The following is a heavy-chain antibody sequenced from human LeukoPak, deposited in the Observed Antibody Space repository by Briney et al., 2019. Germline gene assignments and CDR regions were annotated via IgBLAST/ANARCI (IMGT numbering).Heavy chain of an antibody. Sequence: ASVKVSCKASGYTFTSYDINWVRQATGQGLEWMGWMNPNSGNTGYAQKFQGRVTMTRNTSISTAYMELRSLRSDDTAVYYCARITGGVYYFDYWGQGTLVTVSS. D-gene: IGHD1-26*01. CDR2: MNPNSGNT. CDR3: ARITGGVYYFDY. J-gene: IGHJ4*02. V-gene: IGHV1-8*01. CDR1: GYTFTSYD.